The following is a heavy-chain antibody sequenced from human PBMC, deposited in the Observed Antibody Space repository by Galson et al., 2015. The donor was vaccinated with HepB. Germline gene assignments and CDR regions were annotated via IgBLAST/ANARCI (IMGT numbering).Heavy chain of an antibody. J-gene: IGHJ3*02. CDR2: ISAYNGNT. CDR3: ARDIVVVPAAHSDDAFDI. Sequence: SVKVSCKASGGTFSTHAVSWVRQAPGQGLEWMGWISAYNGNTNYAQKLQGRVTMTTDTSTSTAYMELRSLRSDDTAVYYCARDIVVVPAAHSDDAFDIWGQGTMVTVSS. D-gene: IGHD2-2*01. V-gene: IGHV1-18*01. CDR1: GGTFSTHA.